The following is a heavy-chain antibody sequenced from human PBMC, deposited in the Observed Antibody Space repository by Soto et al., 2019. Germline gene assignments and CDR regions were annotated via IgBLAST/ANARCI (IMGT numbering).Heavy chain of an antibody. D-gene: IGHD3-22*01. J-gene: IGHJ4*02. CDR2: ISYDGSRK. CDR1: GFTFSSYS. CDR3: ASGYYESSSYQGEFDY. Sequence: PGGSLRLSCAAPGFTFSSYSMHWVRQAPGKGLEWVAAISYDGSRKYYADSVKGRFTISRDNSKNTLYLEMNSLRAEDTAVYYCASGYYESSSYQGEFDYWGQGTLVTVSS. V-gene: IGHV3-30*03.